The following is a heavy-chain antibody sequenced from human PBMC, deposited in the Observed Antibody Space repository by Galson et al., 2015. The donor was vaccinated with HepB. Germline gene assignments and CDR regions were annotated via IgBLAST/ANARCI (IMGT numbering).Heavy chain of an antibody. CDR3: ASSQVVPAGIEYFYCGMDV. CDR2: IYYSGNT. J-gene: IGHJ6*02. V-gene: IGHV4-59*08. D-gene: IGHD2-2*01. Sequence: SETLSLTCTVSGVSISNYYWSWIRQPPGKGLEWIEYIYYSGNTNYNPSLKSRVTISLDRSKNKFSLKLSSVTAADTAVYYCASSQVVPAGIEYFYCGMDVWGQGTTVTVSS. CDR1: GVSISNYY.